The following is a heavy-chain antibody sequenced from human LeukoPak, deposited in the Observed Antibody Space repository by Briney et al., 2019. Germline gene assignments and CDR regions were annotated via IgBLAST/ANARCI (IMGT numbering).Heavy chain of an antibody. CDR3: AHSDVVPASGLLFDY. CDR2: IYWDDDK. J-gene: IGHJ4*02. V-gene: IGHV2-5*02. CDR1: GFSLRTGGVG. D-gene: IGHD2-2*01. Sequence: SGPTLVHPTQTLTLTCTFSGFSLRTGGVGVGWIRQPPGKALEWLALIYWDDDKRYNPSLKSRLTITKDTSKNQVVLTMTNMDPVDTATYYCAHSDVVPASGLLFDYWGQGTLVTVSS.